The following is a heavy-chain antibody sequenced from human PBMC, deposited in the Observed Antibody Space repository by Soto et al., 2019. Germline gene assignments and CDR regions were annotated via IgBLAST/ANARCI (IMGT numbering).Heavy chain of an antibody. J-gene: IGHJ4*02. D-gene: IGHD3-22*01. CDR1: GGSFIDYS. Sequence: SETLSLTCAVYGGSFIDYSWTWIRQPPGKGLEWIGEINDSGSTNYTPSLEGRVTISRDTSKNRFSLKLSSVTAADTAVYYCARGSHKLHSYDSSGFYHYVDYWGQGSLVTVSS. V-gene: IGHV4-34*01. CDR2: INDSGST. CDR3: ARGSHKLHSYDSSGFYHYVDY.